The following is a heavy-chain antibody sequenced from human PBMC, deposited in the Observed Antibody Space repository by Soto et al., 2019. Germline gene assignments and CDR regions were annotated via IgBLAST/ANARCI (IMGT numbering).Heavy chain of an antibody. CDR1: GGTFSSYA. V-gene: IGHV1-69*01. D-gene: IGHD5-12*01. Sequence: QVQLVQSGAEVKKPGSSVKVSCKASGGTFSSYAISWVRQAPGQGLEWMGGIIPIFGTANYAQKFQGRVTITADESTSTAYMELSSLRSEETAVYYCARGGVERATIPWYFDLWGRGTLVTVSS. CDR3: ARGGVERATIPWYFDL. J-gene: IGHJ2*01. CDR2: IIPIFGTA.